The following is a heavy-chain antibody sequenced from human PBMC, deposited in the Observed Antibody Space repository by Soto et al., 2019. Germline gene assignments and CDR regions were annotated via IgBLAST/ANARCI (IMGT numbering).Heavy chain of an antibody. Sequence: PSETLSLTCTVSGGSISSYYWSWIRQPPGKGLEWIGYIYYSGSTNYNPSPKSRVTISVDTSKNQFSLKLSSVTAADTAVYYCARHPSIAARRGYWYFDLWGRGTLVTVSS. D-gene: IGHD6-6*01. CDR3: ARHPSIAARRGYWYFDL. CDR1: GGSISSYY. CDR2: IYYSGST. V-gene: IGHV4-59*08. J-gene: IGHJ2*01.